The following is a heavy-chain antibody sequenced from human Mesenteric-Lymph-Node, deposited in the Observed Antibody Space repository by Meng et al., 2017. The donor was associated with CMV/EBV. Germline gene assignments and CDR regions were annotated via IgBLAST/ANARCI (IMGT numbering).Heavy chain of an antibody. Sequence: ASVKVSCKASGYTFSSYGISWVRQAPGQGLEWMGWSSAYNGNTNYAQKLQGGVTMTTDTFTSTAYMELRSLRSDDTAVYYCARVVPAARSLPYYYGMDVWGQGTTVTAP. CDR1: GYTFSSYG. J-gene: IGHJ6*02. V-gene: IGHV1-18*01. CDR3: ARVVPAARSLPYYYGMDV. CDR2: SSAYNGNT. D-gene: IGHD2-2*01.